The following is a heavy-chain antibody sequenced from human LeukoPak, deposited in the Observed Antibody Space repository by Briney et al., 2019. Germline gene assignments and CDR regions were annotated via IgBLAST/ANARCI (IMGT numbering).Heavy chain of an antibody. CDR1: GGSISSGSFY. D-gene: IGHD2-2*02. CDR3: ARDIGYCSSTSCYTMFDY. J-gene: IGHJ4*02. V-gene: IGHV4-61*02. Sequence: PSQTLSLTCTVFGGSISSGSFYWSWIRQPAGKGLEWMGRIFSSGITNYNPSLKSRVTISVDTSKNQFSLKLSSVTAADTAVYDCARDIGYCSSTSCYTMFDYWGQGTLVTVSS. CDR2: IFSSGIT.